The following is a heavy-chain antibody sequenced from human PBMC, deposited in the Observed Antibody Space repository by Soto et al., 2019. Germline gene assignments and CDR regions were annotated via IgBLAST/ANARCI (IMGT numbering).Heavy chain of an antibody. V-gene: IGHV3-30*18. CDR3: AKEGTGLYNAVDI. D-gene: IGHD3-10*01. Sequence: QVELVESGGGVVRPGRSLRLSCAASRFHFSYYAMHWVRQAPGKGLEFVAVLLDDGSKYYADSVKGRFTSSKDNSMKTVDLEMSSLSPEDTALYYFAKEGTGLYNAVDIWGHGTMVTVS. CDR2: LLDDGSK. J-gene: IGHJ3*02. CDR1: RFHFSYYA.